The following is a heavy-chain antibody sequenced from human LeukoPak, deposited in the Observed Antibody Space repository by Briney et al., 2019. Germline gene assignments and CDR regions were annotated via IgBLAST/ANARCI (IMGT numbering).Heavy chain of an antibody. CDR1: GFTFTSSA. Sequence: ASVKVSCKASGFTFTSSAMQWVRQARGQRLEWIGWIVVGSGNTNYAQKFQERVTITRDMSTSTAYMELSSLRSEDTAVYYCARGNPRRKGLGYWGQGTLVTVSS. CDR2: IVVGSGNT. J-gene: IGHJ4*02. V-gene: IGHV1-58*02. CDR3: ARGNPRRKGLGY.